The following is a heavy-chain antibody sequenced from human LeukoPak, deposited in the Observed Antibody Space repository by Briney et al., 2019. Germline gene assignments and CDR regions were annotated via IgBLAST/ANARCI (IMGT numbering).Heavy chain of an antibody. CDR2: ISYDGSNK. Sequence: TLSLTCAVSGGSIINSNWWSWVRQAPGKGLEWVAVISYDGSNKYYADSVKGRFTISRDNSKNTLYLQMNSLRAEDTAVYYCARGVFDIVVVVAATPLGFLFDYWGQGTLVTVSS. CDR1: GGSIINSNW. D-gene: IGHD2-15*01. CDR3: ARGVFDIVVVVAATPLGFLFDY. J-gene: IGHJ4*02. V-gene: IGHV3-30-3*01.